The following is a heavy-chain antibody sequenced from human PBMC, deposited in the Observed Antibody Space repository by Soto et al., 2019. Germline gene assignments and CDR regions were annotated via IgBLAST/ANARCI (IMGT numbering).Heavy chain of an antibody. CDR1: GGSLSNYG. CDR3: ARGDATKIVVTTYYAMDV. J-gene: IGHJ6*02. D-gene: IGHD3-22*01. Sequence: QVQLVQSGAEVKKPGSSVKVSCKASGGSLSNYGISWVRQAPGQVREWMGAIIPVFGTPNYAQKFQDRVTITADASTTTVYMEVRSLTSEDTAVYYCARGDATKIVVTTYYAMDVWGQGTTVTVSS. V-gene: IGHV1-69*12. CDR2: IIPVFGTP.